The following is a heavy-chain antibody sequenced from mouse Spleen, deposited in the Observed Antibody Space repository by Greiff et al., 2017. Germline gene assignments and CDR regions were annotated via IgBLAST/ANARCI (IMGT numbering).Heavy chain of an antibody. Sequence: EVKLVESGPGLVKPSQSLSLTCTVTGYSITSDYAWKWIRQPPGNKLEWMGYISYSGSTSYNPSLKSRISITRDTSKNQFFLQLNSVTTEDTATYYCARPPTTATWDWGFDVWGAGTTVTVSS. V-gene: IGHV3-2*02. CDR2: ISYSGST. D-gene: IGHD1-2*01. CDR1: GYSITSDYA. CDR3: ARPPTTATWDWGFDV. J-gene: IGHJ1*01.